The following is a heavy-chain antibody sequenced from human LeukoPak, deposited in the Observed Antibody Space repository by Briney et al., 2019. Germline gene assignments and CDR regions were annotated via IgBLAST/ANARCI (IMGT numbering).Heavy chain of an antibody. D-gene: IGHD3-3*01. CDR1: GASINSGDFF. CDR2: IYYSGST. CDR3: ARIGLDLRSSSVFDH. Sequence: SETLSLTCTVSGASINSGDFFWSWIRQAPGQGLEWIGNIYYSGSTSSNPSLRSRTTLSVDTSKNEFSLRLRSVTVADTAVYYCARIGLDLRSSSVFDHWGQGTLVTVSS. V-gene: IGHV4-30-4*08. J-gene: IGHJ4*02.